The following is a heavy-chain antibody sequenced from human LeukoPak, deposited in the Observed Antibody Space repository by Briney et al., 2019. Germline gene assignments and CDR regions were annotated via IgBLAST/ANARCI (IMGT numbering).Heavy chain of an antibody. J-gene: IGHJ4*02. CDR2: INAGNGNT. D-gene: IGHD6-19*01. CDR3: ARYSSGWYGIGIDY. CDR1: GYTFTSYA. Sequence: ASVTVSCKASGYTFTSYAMHWVRQAPGQRLEWMGWINAGNGNTKYSQKFQGRVTITRDTSASTAYMELSSLRSEDTAVYYCARYSSGWYGIGIDYWGQGTLVTVSS. V-gene: IGHV1-3*01.